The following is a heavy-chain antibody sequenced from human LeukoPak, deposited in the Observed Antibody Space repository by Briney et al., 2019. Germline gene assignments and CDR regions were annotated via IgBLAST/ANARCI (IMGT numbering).Heavy chain of an antibody. CDR3: ARVLVVSRGAKYYFDY. CDR1: GFTFSSYW. Sequence: GGSLRLSCAASGFTFSSYWMSWVRQAPGKGLEWVANIKQDGSEKYYVDSVKGRLTISRDNAKNSLYLQMNSLRAEDTAVYYCARVLVVSRGAKYYFDYWGQGTLVTVSS. V-gene: IGHV3-7*01. CDR2: IKQDGSEK. J-gene: IGHJ4*02. D-gene: IGHD3-22*01.